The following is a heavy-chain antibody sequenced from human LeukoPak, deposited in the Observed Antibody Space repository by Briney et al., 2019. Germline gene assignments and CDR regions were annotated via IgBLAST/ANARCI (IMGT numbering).Heavy chain of an antibody. CDR2: INHSGST. CDR1: GGSFSGYY. J-gene: IGHJ4*02. V-gene: IGHV4-34*01. D-gene: IGHD3-3*01. CDR3: ARGLYDFWSGIGSHFDY. Sequence: PSETLSLTCAVYGGSFSGYYWSWIRQPPGKGLEWIGEINHSGSTNYNPSLKSRVTISVDTSKNQFSLELSSVTAADTAVYYCARGLYDFWSGIGSHFDYWGQGTLVTVSS.